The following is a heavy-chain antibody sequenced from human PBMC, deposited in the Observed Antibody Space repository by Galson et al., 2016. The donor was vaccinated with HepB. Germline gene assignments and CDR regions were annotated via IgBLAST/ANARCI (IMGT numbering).Heavy chain of an antibody. J-gene: IGHJ4*02. CDR1: GFSFSLYD. CDR3: AKCIRASSAVSDY. CDR2: IGTAPGDT. D-gene: IGHD6-6*01. V-gene: IGHV3-13*01. Sequence: SLRLSCAASGFSFSLYDMHWVRQVTGKGLEWVSAIGTAPGDTNYLDSVKGRFTISRDSSRNTLYLQMNSLRVEDTAMYYCAKCIRASSAVSDYWGQGALVTVSS.